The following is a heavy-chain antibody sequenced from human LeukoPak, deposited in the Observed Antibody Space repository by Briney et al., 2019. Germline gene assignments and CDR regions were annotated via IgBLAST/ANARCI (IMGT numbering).Heavy chain of an antibody. Sequence: GASVEVSCKASGGTFSSYAISWVRQAPGQGLEWMGRIIPILGIANYAQKFQGRVTITADKSTSTAYMELSSLRSEDTAVYYCAREAGTFHFDYWGQGTLVTVSS. CDR2: IIPILGIA. CDR3: AREAGTFHFDY. V-gene: IGHV1-69*04. J-gene: IGHJ4*02. D-gene: IGHD6-19*01. CDR1: GGTFSSYA.